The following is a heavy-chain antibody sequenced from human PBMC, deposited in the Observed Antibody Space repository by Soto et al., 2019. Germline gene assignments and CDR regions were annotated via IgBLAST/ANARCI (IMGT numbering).Heavy chain of an antibody. CDR2: ISYDGSNK. D-gene: IGHD2-15*01. J-gene: IGHJ4*02. Sequence: QVQLVESGGGLVQPGRSRRLSCAASGFPFSSYGMHWLRQAPGKGLEWVAHISYDGSNKHYTDSVKGRFTISRDNSKNMLYLQMSSLRAEDTAVYYCAGGKYFFDYCGQGTRVSVSS. CDR1: GFPFSSYG. CDR3: AGGKYFFDY. V-gene: IGHV3-30*03.